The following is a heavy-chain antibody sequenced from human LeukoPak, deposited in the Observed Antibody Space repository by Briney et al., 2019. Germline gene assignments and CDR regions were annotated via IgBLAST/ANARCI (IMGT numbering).Heavy chain of an antibody. CDR3: VPADLP. Sequence: TGGSLRLSCTMSGFTFSGRWMHWVRQAPGEGPVWVSLIGPDGSGANYADSVRGRFTISRDNAKNTLYLQMNSLRVEDTAVYYCVPADLPWGQGTLVIVSS. CDR2: IGPDGSGA. J-gene: IGHJ5*02. CDR1: GFTFSGRW. V-gene: IGHV3-74*01.